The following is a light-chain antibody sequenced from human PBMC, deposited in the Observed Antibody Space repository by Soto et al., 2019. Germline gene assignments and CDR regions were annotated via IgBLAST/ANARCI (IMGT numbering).Light chain of an antibody. CDR1: SSDVGGYNY. CDR2: EVS. Sequence: QSALTQPPSASGSPGQSVTISCTGTSSDVGGYNYVSWYQQHPGKAPKLMISEVSKRPSWVPDRFSGSKSGNTASLTVSGLQADDEADYYCSSFAGNTNLVFGGGTKLTVL. V-gene: IGLV2-8*01. CDR3: SSFAGNTNLV. J-gene: IGLJ2*01.